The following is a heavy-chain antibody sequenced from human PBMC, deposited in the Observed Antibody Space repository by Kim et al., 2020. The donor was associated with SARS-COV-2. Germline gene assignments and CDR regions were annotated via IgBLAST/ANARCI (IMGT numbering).Heavy chain of an antibody. D-gene: IGHD3-22*01. CDR3: VKGRYAESSGYYFGY. V-gene: IGHV3-64D*09. Sequence: DSVNGRFTSSRDNSKNTQYLQMSSLRAEDTAVEYCVKGRYAESSGYYFGYWGQGTLVTVSS. J-gene: IGHJ4*02.